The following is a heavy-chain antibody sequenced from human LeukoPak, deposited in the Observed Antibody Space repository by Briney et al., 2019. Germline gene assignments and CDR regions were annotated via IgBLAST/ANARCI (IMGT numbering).Heavy chain of an antibody. CDR1: GFTFSSYD. CDR2: IGTAGDT. J-gene: IGHJ3*02. D-gene: IGHD3-3*02. V-gene: IGHV3-13*04. CDR3: ARAVLGSIFGGAFDI. Sequence: GGSLRLSCAASGFTFSSYDMHWVRQATGKGLEWVSAIGTAGDTYYPGSVKGRFTISRENAKNSLYLQMNSLRAGDTAVYHCARAVLGSIFGGAFDIWGQGTMVTVSS.